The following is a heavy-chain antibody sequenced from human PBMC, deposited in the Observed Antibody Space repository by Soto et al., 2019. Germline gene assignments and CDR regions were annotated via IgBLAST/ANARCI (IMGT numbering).Heavy chain of an antibody. V-gene: IGHV3-23*01. CDR2: ISGSGGST. CDR1: GFTSSSYE. J-gene: IGHJ4*02. D-gene: IGHD4-17*01. CDR3: AKDLRGRGPTVSHY. Sequence: LRLSCAASGFTSSSYEMNWVRQAPGKGLEWVSYISGSGGSTYYADSVKGRFTISRDNSKNTLYLQMNSLRAEDTAVYYCAKDLRGRGPTVSHYWGQGTLVTVSS.